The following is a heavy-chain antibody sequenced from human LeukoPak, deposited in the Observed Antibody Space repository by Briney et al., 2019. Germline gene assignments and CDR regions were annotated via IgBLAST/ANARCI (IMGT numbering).Heavy chain of an antibody. CDR3: ARDLYGFDY. D-gene: IGHD2-8*01. J-gene: IGHJ4*02. Sequence: GGSLRLSCAASGFTFSRFWMSWVRQAPGKGLEWLATIKQDGSEKNYVDSVKGRFTISRDNAKNSLYLQMNSLRAEDTAVYYCARDLYGFDYWGQGTLVTVSS. V-gene: IGHV3-7*05. CDR1: GFTFSRFW. CDR2: IKQDGSEK.